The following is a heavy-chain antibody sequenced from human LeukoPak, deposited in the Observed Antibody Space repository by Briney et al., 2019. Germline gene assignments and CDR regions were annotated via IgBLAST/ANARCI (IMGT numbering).Heavy chain of an antibody. J-gene: IGHJ6*04. CDR1: GGSLSTYY. CDR3: ATSYYYASGSLWNGMDV. D-gene: IGHD3-10*01. V-gene: IGHV4-59*01. Sequence: SETLSLTCTLSGGSLSTYYWSWVRQPPGKGLEWIGYIYYSGSTDYNPSLTSRVTISVDTSKNQFSLKLSSVTAADTVVYYCATSYYYASGSLWNGMDVWGKGTTVIVSS. CDR2: IYYSGST.